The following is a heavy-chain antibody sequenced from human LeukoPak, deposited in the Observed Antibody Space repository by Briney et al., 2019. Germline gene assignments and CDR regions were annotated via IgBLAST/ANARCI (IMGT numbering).Heavy chain of an antibody. CDR2: ISYDGSNK. CDR3: ARSLYCSGGSCYEPSFDY. J-gene: IGHJ4*02. Sequence: GGSLRLSCAASGFTFSSYGMHWVRQAPGKGLEWVAVISYDGSNKYYADSVKGRFTISRDNSKNTLYLQMNSLRAEDTAVYYCARSLYCSGGSCYEPSFDYWGQGTLVTVSS. V-gene: IGHV3-30*03. D-gene: IGHD2-15*01. CDR1: GFTFSSYG.